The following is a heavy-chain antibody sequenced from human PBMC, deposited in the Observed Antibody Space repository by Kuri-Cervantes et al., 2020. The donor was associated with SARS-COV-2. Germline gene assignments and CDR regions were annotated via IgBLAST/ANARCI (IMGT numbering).Heavy chain of an antibody. Sequence: SETLSLTCTVSGGSISSGGYYWSWIRQHPGKGLEWIGYIYYSGNTYYNPSLKSRVTISVDTSKNQFSLKLSSVTAADTAVYYCARLEVFGVTGHYYMDVWGKGTMVTVSS. J-gene: IGHJ6*03. CDR3: ARLEVFGVTGHYYMDV. D-gene: IGHD3-10*01. CDR2: IYYSGNT. CDR1: GGSISSGGYY. V-gene: IGHV4-31*03.